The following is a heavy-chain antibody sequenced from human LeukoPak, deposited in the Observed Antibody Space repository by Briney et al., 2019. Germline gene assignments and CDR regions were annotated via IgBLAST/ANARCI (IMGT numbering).Heavy chain of an antibody. D-gene: IGHD3-10*01. CDR2: ISYDGSNK. Sequence: GRSLRLSCAASGFTFSSYAMHWVRQAPGKGLEWVAVISYDGSNKYYADSVKGRFTISRDNPKNTLYLQLNSLRAEDTAVYYCARDRYITMVRGVISGMDVWGQGTTVTVSS. CDR1: GFTFSSYA. V-gene: IGHV3-30*04. CDR3: ARDRYITMVRGVISGMDV. J-gene: IGHJ6*02.